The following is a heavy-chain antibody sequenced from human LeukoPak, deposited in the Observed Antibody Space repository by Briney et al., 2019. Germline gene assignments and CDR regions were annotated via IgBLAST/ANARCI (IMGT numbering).Heavy chain of an antibody. J-gene: IGHJ3*02. CDR3: AKISRVYGDYFFPDAFDI. Sequence: PGGSLRLSCAASGFTFSSYGMHWVRQAPGKGLEWVAFIRYDGSNKYYADSVKGRFTISRDNSKNTLYLQMNCLRAEDTAVYYCAKISRVYGDYFFPDAFDIWGQGTMVTVSS. D-gene: IGHD4-17*01. CDR1: GFTFSSYG. CDR2: IRYDGSNK. V-gene: IGHV3-30*02.